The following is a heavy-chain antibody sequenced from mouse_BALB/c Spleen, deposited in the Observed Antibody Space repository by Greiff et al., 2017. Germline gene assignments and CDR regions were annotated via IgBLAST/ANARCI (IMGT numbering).Heavy chain of an antibody. V-gene: IGHV1S81*02. Sequence: QVQLQQPGAELVKPGASVKLSCKASGYTFTSYWMHWVKQRPGQGLEWIGEINPSNGRTNYNEKFKSKATLTVDKSSSTAYMQLSSLTSEDSAVYYCARGPYGCHFDYWGQGTTLTVSS. CDR2: INPSNGRT. D-gene: IGHD2-2*01. J-gene: IGHJ2*01. CDR3: ARGPYGCHFDY. CDR1: GYTFTSYW.